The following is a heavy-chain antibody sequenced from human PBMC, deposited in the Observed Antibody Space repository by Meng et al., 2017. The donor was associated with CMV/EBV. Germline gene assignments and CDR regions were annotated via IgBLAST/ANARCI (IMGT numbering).Heavy chain of an antibody. CDR1: GFTFDVYG. J-gene: IGHJ3*02. CDR3: AREWVLSRGRKQNAFDI. D-gene: IGHD1-26*01. CDR2: INWNGGST. V-gene: IGHV3-20*01. Sequence: GGSLRLSCAASGFTFDVYGMSWVRQAPGKGLEWVSGINWNGGSTGYADSVKGRFTISRDNAKNSLYLQMNSLRAEDTALYHCAREWVLSRGRKQNAFDIWGQGTMVTVSS.